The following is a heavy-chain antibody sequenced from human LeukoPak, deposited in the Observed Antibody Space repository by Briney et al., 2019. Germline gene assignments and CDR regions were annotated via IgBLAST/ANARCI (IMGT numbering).Heavy chain of an antibody. CDR1: GGSISSYY. D-gene: IGHD3-9*01. J-gene: IGHJ3*02. CDR2: IYYSGST. Sequence: PSETLSLTCTVSGGSISSYYWSWIRQPPGKGLEWIGYIYYSGSTNYNPSLKSRVTISVDTSKNQFSLKLSSVTAADTAVYYRARDIRPILTGYYGAFDIWGQGTMVTVSS. CDR3: ARDIRPILTGYYGAFDI. V-gene: IGHV4-59*01.